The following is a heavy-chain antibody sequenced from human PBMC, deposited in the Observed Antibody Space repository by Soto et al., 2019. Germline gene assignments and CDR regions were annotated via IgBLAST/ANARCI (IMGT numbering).Heavy chain of an antibody. CDR3: ARRPDAFDI. CDR2: ISGDGLST. J-gene: IGHJ3*02. Sequence: SLRLSCAGSGSTFTDFTMTWVRQAPGKGLEWVSAISGDGLSTYYAGSVKGRFTISRDNSKTTLYLQMNSLRAEDTAVYYCARRPDAFDIWGRGTMVTVSS. V-gene: IGHV3-23*01. CDR1: GSTFTDFT.